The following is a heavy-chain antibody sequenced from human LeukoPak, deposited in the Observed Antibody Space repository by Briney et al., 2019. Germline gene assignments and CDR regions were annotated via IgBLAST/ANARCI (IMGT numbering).Heavy chain of an antibody. CDR3: ARRPNALWFGGPYRFDY. D-gene: IGHD3-10*01. Sequence: SETLSLTCTVSGGSISSSSYYWGWIRQPPGKGLEWIGSIYYSGSTYYNPSLKSRVTISVDTSKNQFSLKLSSVTAADTAVYYCARRPNALWFGGPYRFDYWGQGTLVTVSS. CDR1: GGSISSSSYY. J-gene: IGHJ4*02. V-gene: IGHV4-39*07. CDR2: IYYSGST.